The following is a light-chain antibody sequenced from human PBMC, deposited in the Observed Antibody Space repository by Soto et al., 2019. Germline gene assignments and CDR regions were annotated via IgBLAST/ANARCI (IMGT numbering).Light chain of an antibody. CDR3: CSYAGRDPLYV. CDR1: STDVGGYNY. J-gene: IGLJ1*01. Sequence: QSALTQPRSVSGSPGQSVTISCTGTSTDVGGYNYVSWYQQHPGKVPKLMLYDVSKRPSGVPDRFSGSKSGNTASLTISGLQAEDEADYYCCSYAGRDPLYVFGSGTKLTV. CDR2: DVS. V-gene: IGLV2-11*01.